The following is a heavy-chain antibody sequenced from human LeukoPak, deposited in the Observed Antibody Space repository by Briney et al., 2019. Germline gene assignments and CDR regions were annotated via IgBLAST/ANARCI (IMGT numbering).Heavy chain of an antibody. CDR3: AYSRSSLAAGY. V-gene: IGHV3-7*03. J-gene: IGHJ4*02. D-gene: IGHD2-15*01. Sequence: GGSLRLSCAASGFSFSSFWLSWVRQAPEKGLEWVANIKEDGSEKYYVDSAKGRFTISRDNAKKSLYLQMSSLRAEDTAVYYCAYSRSSLAAGYWGQGTPVTVSS. CDR2: IKEDGSEK. CDR1: GFSFSSFW.